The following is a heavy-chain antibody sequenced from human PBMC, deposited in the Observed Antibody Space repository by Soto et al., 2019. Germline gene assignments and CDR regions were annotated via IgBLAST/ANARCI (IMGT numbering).Heavy chain of an antibody. V-gene: IGHV1-18*01. CDR2: ISAYNGNT. CDR3: ARVYSSSWDTDNWFDP. CDR1: GYTFTSYG. Sequence: ASVKVSCKASGYTFTSYGISWVRQAPGQGLEWMGWISAYNGNTNYAQKLQGRVTMTTDTSTSTAYMELRSLRSDDTAVYYCARVYSSSWDTDNWFDPWGQGTLVTVSS. D-gene: IGHD6-13*01. J-gene: IGHJ5*02.